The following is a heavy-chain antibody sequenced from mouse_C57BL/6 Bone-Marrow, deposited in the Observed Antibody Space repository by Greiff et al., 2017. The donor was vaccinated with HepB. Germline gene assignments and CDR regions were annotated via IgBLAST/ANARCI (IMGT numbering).Heavy chain of an antibody. CDR3: ARRRKFTATVVATDVYYYAMDY. CDR2: IDPSDSYT. D-gene: IGHD1-1*01. V-gene: IGHV1-59*01. J-gene: IGHJ4*01. CDR1: GYTFTSYW. Sequence: VQLQQSGAELVRPGTSVKLSCKASGYTFTSYWMHWVKQRPGQGLEWIGVIDPSDSYTNYNQKFKGKATLTVDTSSSTAYMQLSSLTSEDSAVYYCARRRKFTATVVATDVYYYAMDYWGQGTSVTVSS.